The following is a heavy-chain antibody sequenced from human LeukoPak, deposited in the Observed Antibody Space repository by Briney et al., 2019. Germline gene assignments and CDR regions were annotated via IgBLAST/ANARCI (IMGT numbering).Heavy chain of an antibody. CDR1: GGTFSSYA. CDR2: IIPIFGTA. CDR3: ARELAITGSSDYYGMDV. J-gene: IGHJ6*02. V-gene: IGHV1-69*13. Sequence: SVKVSCKASGGTFSSYAISWVRQAPGQGLEWMGGIIPIFGTANYAQKFQGRVTVTADESTSTAYMELSSLRSEDTAVYYCARELAITGSSDYYGMDVWGQGTTVTVSS. D-gene: IGHD1-20*01.